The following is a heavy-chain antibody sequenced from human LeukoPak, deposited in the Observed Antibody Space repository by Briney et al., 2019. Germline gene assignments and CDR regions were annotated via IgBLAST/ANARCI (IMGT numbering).Heavy chain of an antibody. CDR3: ARDLMGWDLHYFDY. CDR2: ISSSSSYI. J-gene: IGHJ4*02. D-gene: IGHD1-26*01. V-gene: IGHV3-21*01. Sequence: PGGSLRLSCAPSGLTFSNYNMNWVRQAPGKGLDWVSSISSSSSYIYYADSVKGRFTISRDNAKNSLYLQMHSLRAEDTAVYYCARDLMGWDLHYFDYWGQGTLVTVSS. CDR1: GLTFSNYN.